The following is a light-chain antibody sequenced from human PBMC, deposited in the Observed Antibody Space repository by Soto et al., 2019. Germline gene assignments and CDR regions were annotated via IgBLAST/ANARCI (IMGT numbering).Light chain of an antibody. CDR3: QQYNSPPT. CDR1: QSISSW. V-gene: IGKV1-5*01. Sequence: DIPMTQSPSTLSASVGDRVTITCRASQSISSWLAWYQQKPGKAPKLLIYDASSLESGVPSRFSGSGSGTEFTLTISSLQPDDFATYYCQQYNSPPTFGGGTKVEIK. CDR2: DAS. J-gene: IGKJ4*01.